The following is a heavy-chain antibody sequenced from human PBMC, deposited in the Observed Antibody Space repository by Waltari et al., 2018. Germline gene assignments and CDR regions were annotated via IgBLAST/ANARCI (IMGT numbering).Heavy chain of an antibody. D-gene: IGHD5-12*01. V-gene: IGHV1-46*01. CDR2: INRSGGST. CDR3: ARVMVATSDLDY. CDR1: GYTFTSYY. J-gene: IGHJ4*02. Sequence: QVQLVQSGAAVKKPGASVKVSCKASGYTFTSYYMHWVQQAPGQGLEWVGIINRSGGSTSYAQKSQGRVTMTRETSTSTVYMELSSLSAEDTAVYYCARVMVATSDLDYWCQGTLVTVSS.